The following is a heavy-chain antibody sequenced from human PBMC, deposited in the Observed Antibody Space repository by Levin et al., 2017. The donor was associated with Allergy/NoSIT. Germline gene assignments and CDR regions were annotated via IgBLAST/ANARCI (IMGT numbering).Heavy chain of an antibody. CDR3: ARVDYYDSSHFDY. CDR1: GFTFSSYA. V-gene: IGHV3-30-3*01. Sequence: GESLKISCAASGFTFSSYAMHWVRQAPGKGLDWVAVISYDGSNKYYADSVKGRFTISRDNSRNTLSLQMNSLRAEDPAVYYCARVDYYDSSHFDYWGQGTLVTVSS. D-gene: IGHD3-22*01. CDR2: ISYDGSNK. J-gene: IGHJ4*02.